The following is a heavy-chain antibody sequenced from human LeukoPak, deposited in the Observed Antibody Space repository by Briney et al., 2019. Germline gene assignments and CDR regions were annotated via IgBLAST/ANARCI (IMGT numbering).Heavy chain of an antibody. D-gene: IGHD4-17*01. CDR3: ARDDGECLFDY. J-gene: IGHJ4*02. CDR2: IIPIFGTA. V-gene: IGHV1-69*05. Sequence: GASVKVSCKASGGTFSSYAISWVRQAPGQGLEWMGRIIPIFGTANYAQKFQGRITITTDESTSTAYMELSSLRSEDTAVYYCARDDGECLFDYWGQGTLVTVSS. CDR1: GGTFSSYA.